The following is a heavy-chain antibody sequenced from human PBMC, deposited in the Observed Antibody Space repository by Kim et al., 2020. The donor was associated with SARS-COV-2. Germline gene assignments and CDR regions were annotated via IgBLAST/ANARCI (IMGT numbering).Heavy chain of an antibody. V-gene: IGHV7-4-1*02. D-gene: IGHD4-17*01. CDR1: GYTFTSYA. CDR3: ARDPDYGDYVFGNWFDP. CDR2: INTNTGNP. J-gene: IGHJ5*02. Sequence: ASVKVSCKASGYTFTSYAMNWVRQAPGQGLEWMGWINTNTGNPTYAQGFTGRFVFSLDTSVSTAYLQISSLKAEDTAVYYCARDPDYGDYVFGNWFDPWGQGTLVTVSS.